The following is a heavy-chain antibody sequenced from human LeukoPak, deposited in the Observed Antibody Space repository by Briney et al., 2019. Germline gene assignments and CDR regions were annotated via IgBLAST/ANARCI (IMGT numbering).Heavy chain of an antibody. J-gene: IGHJ4*02. Sequence: PGGSLRLSCAASGFTFSSYSMNWVRQAPGKGLEWVSSISSSSSYIYYADSVKGRFTISRDNAKNSLYLQMNSLRAEDTAVYYCARDLEGCSSSFDYWGQGTLVTVSS. D-gene: IGHD6-13*01. V-gene: IGHV3-21*01. CDR2: ISSSSSYI. CDR3: ARDLEGCSSSFDY. CDR1: GFTFSSYS.